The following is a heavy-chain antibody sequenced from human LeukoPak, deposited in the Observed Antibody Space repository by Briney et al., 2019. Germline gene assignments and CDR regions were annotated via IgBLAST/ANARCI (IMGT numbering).Heavy chain of an antibody. CDR3: ACTAPVGSSSYGAFDI. V-gene: IGHV5-51*01. CDR1: GYSFTSYW. D-gene: IGHD6-13*01. J-gene: IGHJ3*02. Sequence: GESLKISCKGSGYSFTSYWIGWVRQMPGKGLEWMGIIYPGDSDTRYSPSFQGQVTISADKSISTAYLQWSSLKASDTAMYYCACTAPVGSSSYGAFDIWGQGTMVTVSS. CDR2: IYPGDSDT.